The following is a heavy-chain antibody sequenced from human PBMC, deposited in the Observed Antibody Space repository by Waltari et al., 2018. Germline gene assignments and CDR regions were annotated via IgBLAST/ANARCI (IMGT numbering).Heavy chain of an antibody. CDR3: AGGVGWDCDY. CDR2: IKQDGSEK. J-gene: IGHJ4*02. Sequence: EVQLVGSGGGLVQPGGYLRLSCAASGFTFSNYWRNWGRQAPGKGLEWVANIKQDGSEKYYIDSGKGRFTISRDNAQNSLFLQMNSLRAEDTALYYCAGGVGWDCDYWDQGTLVTVSS. V-gene: IGHV3-7*01. D-gene: IGHD6-19*01. CDR1: GFTFSNYW.